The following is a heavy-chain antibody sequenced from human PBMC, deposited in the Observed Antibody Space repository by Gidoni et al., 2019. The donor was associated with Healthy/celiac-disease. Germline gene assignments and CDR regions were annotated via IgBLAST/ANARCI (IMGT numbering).Heavy chain of an antibody. CDR3: ARFGDRGLDY. J-gene: IGHJ4*02. V-gene: IGHV3-30-3*01. D-gene: IGHD3-3*01. CDR2: ISYDGSNK. Sequence: QVQLVESGGGVVQPGRSLRLSCAASGFTFRSYAMHWVRQARGKGLEWVAVISYDGSNKYYADSVKGRFTISRDNSKNTLYLQMNSLRAEDTAVYYCARFGDRGLDYWGQGTLVTVSS. CDR1: GFTFRSYA.